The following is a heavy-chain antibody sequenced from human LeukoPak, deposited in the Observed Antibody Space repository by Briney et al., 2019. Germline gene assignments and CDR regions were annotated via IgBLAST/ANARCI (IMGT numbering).Heavy chain of an antibody. J-gene: IGHJ4*02. CDR2: IKQDGSEK. CDR3: ARDFSEYCSGGSCYDKGFDY. Sequence: GGSLRLSCAASGFTFSTYWMSWVRQAPGKGLEWVANIKQDGSEKYYVDSVKGRFTISRDNAKNSLYLQMNSLRAEDTAVYYCARDFSEYCSGGSCYDKGFDYWGQGTLVTVSS. V-gene: IGHV3-7*01. D-gene: IGHD2-15*01. CDR1: GFTFSTYW.